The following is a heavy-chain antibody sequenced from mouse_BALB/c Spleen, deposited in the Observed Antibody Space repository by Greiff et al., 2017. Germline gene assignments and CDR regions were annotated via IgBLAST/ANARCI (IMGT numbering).Heavy chain of an antibody. CDR1: GFTFSNYW. Sequence: EVKLMESGGGLVQPGGSMKLSCVASGFTFSNYWMNWVRQSPEKGLEWVAEIRLKSNNYATHYAESVKGRFTISRDDSKSSVYLQMNNLRAEDTGIYYCTPYGNGGNYWGQGTTLTVSS. J-gene: IGHJ2*01. D-gene: IGHD2-1*01. V-gene: IGHV6-6*02. CDR2: IRLKSNNYAT. CDR3: TPYGNGGNY.